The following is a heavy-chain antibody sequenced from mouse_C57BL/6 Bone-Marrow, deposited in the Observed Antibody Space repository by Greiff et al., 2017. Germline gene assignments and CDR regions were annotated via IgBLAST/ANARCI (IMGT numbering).Heavy chain of an antibody. Sequence: QVQLQQPGPELVKPGASVKISCKASGYAFSSSWMNWVKQRPGQGLEWIGRIYPGDGDTNYNGKFKGKATLAADKSSSTAYMQLSSLTSEDSAVYFCARRELFDYGGQGTTLTVSS. CDR1: GYAFSSSW. CDR3: ARRELFDY. J-gene: IGHJ2*01. CDR2: IYPGDGDT. V-gene: IGHV1-82*01.